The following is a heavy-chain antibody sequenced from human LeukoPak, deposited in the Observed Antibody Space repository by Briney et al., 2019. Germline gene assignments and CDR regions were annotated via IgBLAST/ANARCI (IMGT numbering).Heavy chain of an antibody. V-gene: IGHV3-30*04. D-gene: IGHD1-1*01. J-gene: IGHJ4*02. CDR2: ILYDGRSK. CDR3: ARPGTGFDC. CDR1: GLTFSNHA. Sequence: GGSLRLSCVGSGLTFSNHAWHWVRQVPGKGLEWVAVILYDGRSKYYADSVKGRFTISRDNSKNTLYLQMNSLRAEDTAVYYCARPGTGFDCWGQGTLVTVSS.